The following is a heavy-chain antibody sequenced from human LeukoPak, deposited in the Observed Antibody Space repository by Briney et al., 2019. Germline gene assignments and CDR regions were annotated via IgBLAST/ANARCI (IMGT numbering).Heavy chain of an antibody. CDR3: AKEVGATKSFFDL. V-gene: IGHV3-48*04. D-gene: IGHD1-26*01. Sequence: QPGGSLRLSCAASGFTFSSYSMNWVRQAPGKGLEWVSKITSSSSTAFYADSVKGRFTISRDNAKNSLYLQMNSLRAEDTAVYHCAKEVGATKSFFDLWGQGTLVTVSS. CDR2: ITSSSSTA. J-gene: IGHJ4*02. CDR1: GFTFSSYS.